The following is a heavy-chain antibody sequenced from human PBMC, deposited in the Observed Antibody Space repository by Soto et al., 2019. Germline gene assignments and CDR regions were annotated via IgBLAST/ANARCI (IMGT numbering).Heavy chain of an antibody. CDR1: GGSISSGGYY. CDR3: ARLNYDSRGYYYIQGYYFDY. Sequence: SETLSLTCTVSGGSISSGGYYWSWIRQHPGKGLEWIGYIYYSGSTYYNPSLKSRVTISVDTSKNQFSLKLSSVTAADTAVYYCARLNYDSRGYYYIQGYYFDYWGQGTLVTVSS. J-gene: IGHJ4*02. V-gene: IGHV4-31*03. D-gene: IGHD3-22*01. CDR2: IYYSGST.